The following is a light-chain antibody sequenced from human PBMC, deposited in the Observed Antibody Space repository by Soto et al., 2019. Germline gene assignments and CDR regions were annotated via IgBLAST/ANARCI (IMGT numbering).Light chain of an antibody. CDR2: VAS. V-gene: IGKV3-20*01. J-gene: IGKJ4*01. CDR1: QSLSSSY. Sequence: EIVLTQSPGTLSLSPGERATLSCRASQSLSSSYLAWYQQRPGQAPRLLIYVASTRATGVPDRFSGSGSGTDFTLTISRLEPEDFAVYYCQQYGRSLTFGGGTKVEIK. CDR3: QQYGRSLT.